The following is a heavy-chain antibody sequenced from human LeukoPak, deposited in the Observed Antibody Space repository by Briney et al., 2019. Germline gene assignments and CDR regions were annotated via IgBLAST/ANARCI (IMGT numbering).Heavy chain of an antibody. CDR1: GYTFTGHF. J-gene: IGHJ5*02. D-gene: IGHD3-10*01. V-gene: IGHV1-2*02. Sequence: GASVKVSCKASGYTFTGHFIHWVRQAPGQGLEWMGWINPQSGSTSYAQPFQGRVVMTLDTSVNSVYMEMSSLGYDDTATYFCARYRADEYSAGSYVSFDPWGRGTPLTVSS. CDR2: INPQSGST. CDR3: ARYRADEYSAGSYVSFDP.